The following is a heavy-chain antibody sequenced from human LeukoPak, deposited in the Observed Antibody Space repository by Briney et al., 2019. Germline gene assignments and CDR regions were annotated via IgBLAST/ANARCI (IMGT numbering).Heavy chain of an antibody. CDR2: IYYSGNT. Sequence: PETLSLTCPVAGGSISSYYWSWIRQPPGKGLDWIGYIYYSGNTNYNPSLKSRVTISVDPSKNRFSLRLSSVAAADTAVYYCARDSNGMDVWGKGTTVTVSS. CDR1: GGSISSYY. J-gene: IGHJ6*04. CDR3: ARDSNGMDV. V-gene: IGHV4-59*01.